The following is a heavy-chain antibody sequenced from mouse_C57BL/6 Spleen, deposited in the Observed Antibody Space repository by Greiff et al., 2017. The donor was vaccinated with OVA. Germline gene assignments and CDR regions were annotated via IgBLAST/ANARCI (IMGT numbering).Heavy chain of an antibody. CDR1: GFTFSSYG. D-gene: IGHD1-1*01. CDR2: ISSGGSYT. J-gene: IGHJ4*01. V-gene: IGHV5-6*01. Sequence: EVQLVESGGDLVKPGGSLKLSCAASGFTFSSYGMSWVRQTPDKRLEWVATISSGGSYTYYPDSVKGRFTISRDNAKNTLYLQMSSLKSEDTAMYYCARPKFITTVAYAMDYWGQGTSVTVSS. CDR3: ARPKFITTVAYAMDY.